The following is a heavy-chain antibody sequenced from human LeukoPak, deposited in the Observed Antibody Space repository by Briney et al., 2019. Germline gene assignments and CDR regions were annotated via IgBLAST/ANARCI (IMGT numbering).Heavy chain of an antibody. J-gene: IGHJ5*02. CDR2: INPNSGGT. V-gene: IGHV1-2*02. CDR1: GYTFIGYY. D-gene: IGHD3-10*01. CDR3: ARDHWWVRGVPAGWFDP. Sequence: ASVKVSCKASGYTFIGYYMHWVRQAPGQGLEWMGWINPNSGGTNYAQKFQGRVTMTRDTSISTAYMELSRLRSDDTAVYYCARDHWWVRGVPAGWFDPWGQGTLVTVSS.